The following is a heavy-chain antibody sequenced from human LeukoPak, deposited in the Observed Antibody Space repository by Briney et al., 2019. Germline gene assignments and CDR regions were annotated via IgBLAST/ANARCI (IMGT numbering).Heavy chain of an antibody. CDR2: ISSSSTII. CDR3: ARETYNDFWSGLNWFDP. CDR1: GFTFSSHS. Sequence: GGSLRLSCAASGFTFSSHSMNWVRQTPGKGLEWISYISSSSTIIHYADSVKGRFTISRDDAKKSLSLQMNSLRVEDTAIYYCARETYNDFWSGLNWFDPWGQGTLVTVSS. J-gene: IGHJ5*02. V-gene: IGHV3-48*01. D-gene: IGHD3-3*01.